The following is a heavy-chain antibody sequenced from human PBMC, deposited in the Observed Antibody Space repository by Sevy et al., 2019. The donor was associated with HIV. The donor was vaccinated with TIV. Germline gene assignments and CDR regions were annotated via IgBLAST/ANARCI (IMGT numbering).Heavy chain of an antibody. CDR1: GFIFSTYG. Sequence: GGSLRLSCGASGFIFSTYGMHWVRQAPGKGLEWVALIWYDGSSKYYADSVQGRFTISRDNSKNTRDRQMNSLRAEDTAVYYCVSGASIVAAGSFAYWGQGTLVTVSS. V-gene: IGHV3-33*08. J-gene: IGHJ4*02. CDR2: IWYDGSSK. CDR3: VSGASIVAAGSFAY. D-gene: IGHD6-13*01.